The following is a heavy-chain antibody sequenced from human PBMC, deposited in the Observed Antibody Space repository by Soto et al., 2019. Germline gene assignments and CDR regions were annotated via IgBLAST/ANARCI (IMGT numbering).Heavy chain of an antibody. CDR2: IYSGGST. J-gene: IGHJ4*02. CDR1: GLTFSRYW. V-gene: IGHV3-23*03. D-gene: IGHD7-27*01. Sequence: PGGSLRLSCADSGLTFSRYWVSWVRQAPGKGLEWVSVIYSGGSTYYADSVKGRFTISRDNSKNTLYLQMNSLRVEDTAIYYCAKAWGIDYWGQGTLVTVSS. CDR3: AKAWGIDY.